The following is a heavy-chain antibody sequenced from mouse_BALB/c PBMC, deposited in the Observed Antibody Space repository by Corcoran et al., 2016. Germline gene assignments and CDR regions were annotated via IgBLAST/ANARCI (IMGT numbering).Heavy chain of an antibody. Sequence: QIQLVQSGPELKKPGETVKISCKASGYTFTNYGMNWVKQAPGKGLKWMGWINTYTGEPTYADDFKGRLAFSLETSASTTYLQINNLKNEDTATYFCARWRYEGYYAMDYWGQGTSVTVSS. CDR3: ARWRYEGYYAMDY. V-gene: IGHV9-3-1*01. D-gene: IGHD2-14*01. CDR1: GYTFTNYG. J-gene: IGHJ4*01. CDR2: INTYTGEP.